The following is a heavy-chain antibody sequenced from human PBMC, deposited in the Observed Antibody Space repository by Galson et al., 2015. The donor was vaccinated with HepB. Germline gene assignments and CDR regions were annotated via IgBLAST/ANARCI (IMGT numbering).Heavy chain of an antibody. CDR3: AKDQYALSPYGDYKGGY. CDR1: GFTFSSYA. J-gene: IGHJ4*02. CDR2: ISGSGGST. Sequence: SLRLSCAASGFTFSSYAMSWVRQAPGKGLEWVSAISGSGGSTYYADSVKGRFTISRDNSKNTLYLQMNSLRAEDTAVYYCAKDQYALSPYGDYKGGYWGQGTLVTVSS. D-gene: IGHD4-17*01. V-gene: IGHV3-23*01.